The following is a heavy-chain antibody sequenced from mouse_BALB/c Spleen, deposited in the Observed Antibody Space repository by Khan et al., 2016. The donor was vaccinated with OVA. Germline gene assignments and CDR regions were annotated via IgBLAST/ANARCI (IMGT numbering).Heavy chain of an antibody. CDR3: ARKDYYDCDPFPY. Sequence: VQLQQSGPGLVKPSQSLSLTCTVTGYSITSEYAWNWIRQFPGNKLEWMGYINYSGNTRFNPSLKSRTSITRDTSTNQFFLPLNSVTTEDTATYYCARKDYYDCDPFPYWGQGTLVTVSA. J-gene: IGHJ3*01. CDR2: INYSGNT. CDR1: GYSITSEYA. D-gene: IGHD2-4*01. V-gene: IGHV3-2*02.